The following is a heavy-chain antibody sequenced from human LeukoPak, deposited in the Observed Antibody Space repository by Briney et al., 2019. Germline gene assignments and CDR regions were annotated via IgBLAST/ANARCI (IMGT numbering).Heavy chain of an antibody. CDR3: TTAGTSGYSSGGVEDPFDY. Sequence: PGGSLRLSCAASGFTFNNAWMNWVRQAPGTGLEWVGRIKSKTDGGTTDYAAPVKGRFTISRDDSKNTLYLQMNSLKTEDTAVYYCTTAGTSGYSSGGVEDPFDYWGQGTLVTVSS. J-gene: IGHJ4*02. V-gene: IGHV3-15*07. CDR2: IKSKTDGGTT. D-gene: IGHD3-22*01. CDR1: GFTFNNAW.